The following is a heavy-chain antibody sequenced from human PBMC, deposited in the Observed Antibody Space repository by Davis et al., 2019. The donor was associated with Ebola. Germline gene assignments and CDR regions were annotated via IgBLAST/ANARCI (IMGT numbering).Heavy chain of an antibody. J-gene: IGHJ5*02. CDR2: INPHNGNT. Sequence: AASVKVSCKASGYTFTNYGITWVRQAPGQGLEWMGWINPHNGNTNYAQNVQGRVIMTSDTATTTAYMEVGSLRSDDTAVYYCARGVAGTGGWFDPWGQGTLVTVSS. CDR1: GYTFTNYG. CDR3: ARGVAGTGGWFDP. V-gene: IGHV1-18*04. D-gene: IGHD6-19*01.